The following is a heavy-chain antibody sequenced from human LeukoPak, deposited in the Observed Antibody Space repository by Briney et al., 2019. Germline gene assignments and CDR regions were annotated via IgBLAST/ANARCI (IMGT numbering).Heavy chain of an antibody. V-gene: IGHV3-48*03. CDR2: ISSSGSTI. Sequence: PGGSLRLSCAASGFTFSSYEMNWVRQAPGKGLEWVSYISSSGSTIYYADSVKGRFTISRDNAKNSLYLQMNSLRAEDTAVYYCARGSFNWDLQSVFDYWGQGILVTVSS. D-gene: IGHD1-7*01. J-gene: IGHJ4*02. CDR3: ARGSFNWDLQSVFDY. CDR1: GFTFSSYE.